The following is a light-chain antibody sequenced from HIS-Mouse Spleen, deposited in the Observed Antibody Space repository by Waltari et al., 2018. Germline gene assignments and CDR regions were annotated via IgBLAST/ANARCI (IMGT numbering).Light chain of an antibody. CDR1: SSDVGGSNL. CDR3: CSYAGSSTLV. CDR2: EGS. J-gene: IGLJ3*02. Sequence: QSALTQPASVSGSPGHSITIPCTGTSSDVGGSNLVPWYQQPPRKSPKLMIYEGSKRPSGVSNRFSGSKSGNTASLTISGLQAEDEADYYCCSYAGSSTLVFGGGTKLTVL. V-gene: IGLV2-23*01.